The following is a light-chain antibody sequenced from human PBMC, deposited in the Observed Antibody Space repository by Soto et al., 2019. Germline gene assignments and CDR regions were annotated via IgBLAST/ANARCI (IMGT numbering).Light chain of an antibody. CDR2: AAS. V-gene: IGKV1-39*01. CDR1: QSISSY. CDR3: QQKET. Sequence: DIQMTQSPSSLSASVGDRVTITCRASQSISSYLNWYQQKPGKAPKLLIYAASSLQSGVPSRFIGSGSGTDFTLTISSLQPKDFATYYCQQKETFGPGTKVDIK. J-gene: IGKJ3*01.